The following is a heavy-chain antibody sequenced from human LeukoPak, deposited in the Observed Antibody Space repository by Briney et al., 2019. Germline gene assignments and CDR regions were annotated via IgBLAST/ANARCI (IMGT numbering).Heavy chain of an antibody. V-gene: IGHV3-7*01. J-gene: IGHJ4*02. CDR2: IKADGSEK. CDR3: ARESSVVRGVITDFDY. Sequence: GGSLRLSCVASGFTFTNYWMSWVRQAPGKGLEWVANIKADGSEKYYVDSVKGRFTISRDNAKNSLYLQMNSLRAEDTAVYYCARESSVVRGVITDFDYWGQGTLVTVSS. D-gene: IGHD3-10*01. CDR1: GFTFTNYW.